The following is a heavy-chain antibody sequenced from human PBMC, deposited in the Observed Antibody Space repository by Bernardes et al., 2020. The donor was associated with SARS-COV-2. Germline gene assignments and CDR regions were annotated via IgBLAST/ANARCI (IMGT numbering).Heavy chain of an antibody. Sequence: SESLSLTCAAYGWSFSGYYLSWIRQPPGKGLEWIGEINRSGSTNYNPSLKSRVTISVDTSKNQFSLKLSSVTAADTAVYYCARGGKAERHHDPFDYWGQGTLVNVSS. V-gene: IGHV4-34*01. CDR2: INRSGST. CDR1: GWSFSGYY. D-gene: IGHD3-16*01. J-gene: IGHJ4*02. CDR3: ARGGKAERHHDPFDY.